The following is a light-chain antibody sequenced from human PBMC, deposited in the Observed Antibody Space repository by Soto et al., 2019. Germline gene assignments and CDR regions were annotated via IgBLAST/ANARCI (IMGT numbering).Light chain of an antibody. CDR3: QQYNSWLT. CDR2: GAS. CDR1: QSVSSN. J-gene: IGKJ4*01. Sequence: EIVMTQSPATLSVSPGERATLSCRASQSVSSNLAWYQQKPGQAPRLLIYGASTRATGIPARFSGSGSGTEITLNSSRLPSDDFAFYYCQQYNSWLTFGGGTKVEIK. V-gene: IGKV3-15*01.